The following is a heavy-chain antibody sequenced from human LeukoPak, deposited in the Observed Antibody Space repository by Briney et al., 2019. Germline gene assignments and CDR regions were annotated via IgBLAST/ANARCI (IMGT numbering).Heavy chain of an antibody. CDR1: GGSISSYY. CDR2: IYYSGST. J-gene: IGHJ3*02. Sequence: SETLSLTCTVSGGSISSYYWSWIRQPPGKGLEWIGYIYYSGSTNYNPSLKSRVTISVDTSKNQFSLKLSSVTAADTAVYYCAHLGTGDAFDIWGQGTMVTVSS. D-gene: IGHD1-14*01. V-gene: IGHV4-59*08. CDR3: AHLGTGDAFDI.